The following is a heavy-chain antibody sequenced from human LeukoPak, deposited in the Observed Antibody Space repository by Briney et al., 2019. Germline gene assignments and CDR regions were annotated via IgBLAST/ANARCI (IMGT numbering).Heavy chain of an antibody. CDR1: GGSISSYY. D-gene: IGHD6-19*01. V-gene: IGHV4-59*01. J-gene: IGHJ4*02. Sequence: PSETLSLTCTVSGGSISSYYWSWIRQPPGKGLEWIGYIYYSVSTNYNPSLKSRVTISVDTSKNQFSLKLSSVTAADTAVYYCARAAVAGPFDYWGQGTLVTVSS. CDR3: ARAAVAGPFDY. CDR2: IYYSVST.